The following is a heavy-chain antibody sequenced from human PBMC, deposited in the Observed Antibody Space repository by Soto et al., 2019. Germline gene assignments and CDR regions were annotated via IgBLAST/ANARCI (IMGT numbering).Heavy chain of an antibody. D-gene: IGHD3-10*01. V-gene: IGHV4-31*03. Sequence: QVQLQESGPGLVKPSQTLSLTCTVSGGSISSGGYYWSWIRQHPGKGLEWIAYIYYSGSTYYNPSLKSRVPISVGTSKNQFSLQLSSVTAADTAVYYCAKSRGNYYGSGSYYIYFYYYDYMDVWGNGTTLTVSS. CDR1: GGSISSGGYY. J-gene: IGHJ6*03. CDR3: AKSRGNYYGSGSYYIYFYYYDYMDV. CDR2: IYYSGST.